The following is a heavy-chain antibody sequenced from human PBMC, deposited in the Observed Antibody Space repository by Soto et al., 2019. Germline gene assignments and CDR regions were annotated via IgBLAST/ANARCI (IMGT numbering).Heavy chain of an antibody. D-gene: IGHD3-3*01. CDR3: ARALRFLEWLLGGYYGMDV. Sequence: ASVKVSCKASGDTFTGYYMHWVRQAPGQGLEWMGWINPNSGGTNYAQKFQGRVTMTRDTSISTAYMELSRLRSDDTAVYYCARALRFLEWLLGGYYGMDVWGQGTTVTVSS. V-gene: IGHV1-2*02. CDR1: GDTFTGYY. J-gene: IGHJ6*02. CDR2: INPNSGGT.